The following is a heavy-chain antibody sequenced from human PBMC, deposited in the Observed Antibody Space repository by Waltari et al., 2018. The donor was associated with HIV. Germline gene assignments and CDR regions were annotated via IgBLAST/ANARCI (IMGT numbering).Heavy chain of an antibody. CDR1: GFTFSSYA. J-gene: IGHJ4*02. D-gene: IGHD5-12*01. Sequence: EVQLLESGGGLVQPGGSLRLSCAASGFTFSSYAMSWVRRAAGKGLEWVSAISGSGGRTYNAAAVKGRFTISRDKSKNTLYLQMNSLRAEDTAVYYCAKQMATITGYFDYWGQGTLVTVSS. CDR2: ISGSGGRT. CDR3: AKQMATITGYFDY. V-gene: IGHV3-23*01.